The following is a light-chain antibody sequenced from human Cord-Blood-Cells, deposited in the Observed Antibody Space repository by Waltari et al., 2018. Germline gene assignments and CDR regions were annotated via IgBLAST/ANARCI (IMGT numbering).Light chain of an antibody. CDR3: QQYNNWPPRT. Sequence: EIVMTQSPATLSVTPGERATLPCRARQSVSSNLAWYQQVPGQAPRLLIYGASTRAPGIPARFSGSGSGTEFTLTISSLQSEDCAVYDCQQYNNWPPRTFGGGTKVEIK. J-gene: IGKJ4*01. CDR1: QSVSSN. V-gene: IGKV3-15*01. CDR2: GAS.